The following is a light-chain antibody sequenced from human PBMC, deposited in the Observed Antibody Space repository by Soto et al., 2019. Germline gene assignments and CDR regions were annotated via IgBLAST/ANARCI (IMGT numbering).Light chain of an antibody. CDR3: QQYGSSSYT. V-gene: IGKV3-20*01. CDR2: SAS. Sequence: EIVLTQSPGTLSLSPGERATLSCRASQSVSSSYLGWYQQKPGQAPRLLIYSASSRATGIPDRFSGSGSGTDFTLTISRLEPEDFAVYYCQQYGSSSYTFSQGTKLEIK. J-gene: IGKJ2*01. CDR1: QSVSSSY.